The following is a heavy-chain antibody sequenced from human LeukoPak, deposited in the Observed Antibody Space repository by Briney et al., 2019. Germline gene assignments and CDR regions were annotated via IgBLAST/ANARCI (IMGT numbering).Heavy chain of an antibody. CDR1: GGSISSGGYS. J-gene: IGHJ5*02. D-gene: IGHD4-17*01. CDR3: ALGRRDYGDPNWFDP. Sequence: TLSLTCAVSGGSISSGGYSWSWIRQPPGKGLEWIGYIYHSGSTYYNPSLKSRVTISVDRSKNQFSLKLSSVTAADTAVYYCALGRRDYGDPNWFDPWGQGTLVTVSS. V-gene: IGHV4-30-2*01. CDR2: IYHSGST.